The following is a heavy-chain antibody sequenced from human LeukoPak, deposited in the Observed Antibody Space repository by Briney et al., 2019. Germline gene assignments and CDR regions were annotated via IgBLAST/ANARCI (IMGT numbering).Heavy chain of an antibody. J-gene: IGHJ4*02. Sequence: GASVKVSCKASGYTFTSYGISWVRQAPGLGLEWMGWISAYNGNTNYAQKLQGRVTMTTDTSSSTAYMELRSLRSDDTAVYYCARGGDSASESLIDYWGQGTLVTVSS. D-gene: IGHD3-10*01. CDR2: ISAYNGNT. V-gene: IGHV1-18*01. CDR1: GYTFTSYG. CDR3: ARGGDSASESLIDY.